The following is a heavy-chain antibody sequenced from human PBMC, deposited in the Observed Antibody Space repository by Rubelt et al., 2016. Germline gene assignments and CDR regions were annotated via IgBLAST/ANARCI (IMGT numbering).Heavy chain of an antibody. J-gene: IGHJ6*02. CDR3: ARVYGSGSSFYYYYGMDV. Sequence: CAASGFTFSSYWMHWVRQAPGKGLVWVSRINSDGSSTSYADSVKGRFTIARDNAKNTLYLQMNSLIAEDTAVYYCARVYGSGSSFYYYYGMDVWGQGTTVTVSS. V-gene: IGHV3-74*01. CDR1: GFTFSSYW. CDR2: INSDGSST. D-gene: IGHD3-10*01.